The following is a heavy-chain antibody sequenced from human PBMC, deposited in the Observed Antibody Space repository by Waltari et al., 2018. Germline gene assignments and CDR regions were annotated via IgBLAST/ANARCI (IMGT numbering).Heavy chain of an antibody. CDR2: ISYDGSNK. V-gene: IGHV3-30-3*01. J-gene: IGHJ1*01. Sequence: QVQLVESGGGVVQPGRSLRLSCAASGFTFSSYAMHWVRQAPGKGLEWVAVISYDGSNKYYADSVKGRFTIYRDNSKNTLYLQMNSLRAEDTAVYYCARDSGGSIAVAGHFQHWGQGTLVTVSS. CDR3: ARDSGGSIAVAGHFQH. D-gene: IGHD6-19*01. CDR1: GFTFSSYA.